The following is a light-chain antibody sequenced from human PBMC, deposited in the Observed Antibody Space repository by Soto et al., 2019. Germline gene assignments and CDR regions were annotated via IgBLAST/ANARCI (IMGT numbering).Light chain of an antibody. CDR2: EGS. Sequence: QSVLTQPASVSGSPGQSITISCTGTSSDVGSYNLVSWYQQHPGKAPKLMIYEGSRRPSGVSNRFSGSKSGNTASLTISGLQAEDEADYYCCSYAGSSTFVVFGGGTQLT. CDR1: SSDVGSYNL. J-gene: IGLJ2*01. V-gene: IGLV2-23*03. CDR3: CSYAGSSTFVV.